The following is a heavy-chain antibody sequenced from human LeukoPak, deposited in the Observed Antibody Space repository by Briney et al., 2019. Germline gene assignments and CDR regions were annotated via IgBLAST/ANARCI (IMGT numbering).Heavy chain of an antibody. CDR2: INPNSGGT. Sequence: ASVKVSCKASGYTFTGYYMHWVRQAPGQGLEWMGWINPNSGGTNYAQKFQGRVTMTRDTSISTAYMELSRLRSDDTAVYYCARVHQSLGWLQLPHFDYWGQGTLVTVSS. CDR3: ARVHQSLGWLQLPHFDY. CDR1: GYTFTGYY. D-gene: IGHD5-24*01. J-gene: IGHJ4*02. V-gene: IGHV1-2*02.